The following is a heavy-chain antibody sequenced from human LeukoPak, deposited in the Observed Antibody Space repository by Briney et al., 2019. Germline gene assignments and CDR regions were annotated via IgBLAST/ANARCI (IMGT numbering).Heavy chain of an antibody. CDR1: GGSISSGGYS. J-gene: IGHJ4*02. D-gene: IGHD3-10*01. Sequence: SETLSLTCTVSGGSISSGGYSWSWIRQPPGKGLEWIGYIYHSGSTYYNPSLKSRVTISVDRSKNQFSLKLSSVTAADTAVYYCASRRWFGELYSDYWGQGTLVTVSS. V-gene: IGHV4-30-2*01. CDR3: ASRRWFGELYSDY. CDR2: IYHSGST.